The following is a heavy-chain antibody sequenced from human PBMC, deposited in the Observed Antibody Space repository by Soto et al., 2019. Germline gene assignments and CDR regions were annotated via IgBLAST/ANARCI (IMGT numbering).Heavy chain of an antibody. D-gene: IGHD3-9*01. CDR3: ARIKSYYDILTGPAPPWFDP. V-gene: IGHV1-18*01. J-gene: IGHJ5*02. Sequence: QVQLVQSGAEVKKPGASVKVSCKASGYTFTSYGISWVRQAPGQGLEWMGWISAYNGNTNYAQKLQGRVTMTTDTSTSTAYMELRSLRSDDTAVYYCARIKSYYDILTGPAPPWFDPWGQGTLFTVSS. CDR1: GYTFTSYG. CDR2: ISAYNGNT.